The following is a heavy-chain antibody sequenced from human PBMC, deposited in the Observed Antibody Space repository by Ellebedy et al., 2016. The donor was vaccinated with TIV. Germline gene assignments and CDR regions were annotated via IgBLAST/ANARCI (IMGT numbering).Heavy chain of an antibody. Sequence: MPSETLSLTCTVSGGSISSSSYFWGWIRQPPGKGLEWIGSIFYSGTTYYNPSLKSRVTISVDTSKNQFSLKLSSVTAADTAVYYCAQQVWAGYSGYGIYYFDYWGQGILVTVSS. CDR1: GGSISSSSYF. CDR3: AQQVWAGYSGYGIYYFDY. CDR2: IFYSGTT. D-gene: IGHD5-12*01. V-gene: IGHV4-39*01. J-gene: IGHJ4*02.